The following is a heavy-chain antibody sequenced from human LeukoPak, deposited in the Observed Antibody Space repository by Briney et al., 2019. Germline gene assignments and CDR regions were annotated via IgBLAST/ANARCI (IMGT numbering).Heavy chain of an antibody. J-gene: IGHJ4*02. CDR2: ISGSGGST. CDR1: GFTFSSYA. V-gene: IGHV3-23*01. Sequence: GGSLRLSCAASGFTFSSYAMSWVRRAPGKGLEWVSAISGSGGSTYYADSVKGRFTISRDNSKNTLYLQMNSLRAEDTAVYYCARDPSSSWYKYYFDYWGQGTLVTVSS. CDR3: ARDPSSSWYKYYFDY. D-gene: IGHD6-13*01.